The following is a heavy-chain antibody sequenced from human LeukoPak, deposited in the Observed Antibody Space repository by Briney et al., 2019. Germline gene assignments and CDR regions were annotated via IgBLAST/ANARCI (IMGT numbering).Heavy chain of an antibody. D-gene: IGHD1-26*01. CDR2: MNPNGGNT. V-gene: IGHV1-8*01. CDR1: GYTFTSYD. Sequence: ASVKVSCKASGYTFTSYDINWVRQATGQGLEWMGWMNPNGGNTGYAQTFQGRVTMPRNTSISKAYMELSSLRSADTAVYYCARTEWGLLGEESYFDYWGQGTLVTVSS. J-gene: IGHJ4*02. CDR3: ARTEWGLLGEESYFDY.